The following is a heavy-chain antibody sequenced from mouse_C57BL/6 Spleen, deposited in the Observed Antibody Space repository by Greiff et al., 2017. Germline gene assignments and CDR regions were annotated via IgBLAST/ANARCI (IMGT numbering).Heavy chain of an antibody. CDR2: INPSNGGT. CDR1: GYTFTSYW. CDR3: ARKDYGSSLDY. Sequence: QVQLKQSGTELVKPGASVKLSCKASGYTFTSYWMHWVKQRPGQGLEWIGNINPSNGGTNYNEKFKSKATMTVDKSSSTAYMQLSSLTSEDSAVYDCARKDYGSSLDYWGQGTTLTVSS. V-gene: IGHV1-53*01. D-gene: IGHD1-1*01. J-gene: IGHJ2*01.